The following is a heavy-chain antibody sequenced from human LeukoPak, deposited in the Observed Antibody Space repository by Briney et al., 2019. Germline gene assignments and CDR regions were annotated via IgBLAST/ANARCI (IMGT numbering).Heavy chain of an antibody. Sequence: GGSLRLSCAASGSTFSSYAMHWVRQAPGKGLEWVAVISYDGSNKYYADSVKGRFTISRDNSKNTLYLQMNSLRAEDTAVYYCARVAIGRFLAPANYWGQGTLVTVSS. J-gene: IGHJ4*02. CDR2: ISYDGSNK. D-gene: IGHD3-3*01. V-gene: IGHV3-30-3*01. CDR1: GSTFSSYA. CDR3: ARVAIGRFLAPANY.